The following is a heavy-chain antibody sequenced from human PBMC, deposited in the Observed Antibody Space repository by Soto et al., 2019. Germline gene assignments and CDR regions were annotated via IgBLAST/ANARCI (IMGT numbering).Heavy chain of an antibody. D-gene: IGHD2-2*01. V-gene: IGHV1-69*01. CDR3: ATALGCRSTSCTLDY. J-gene: IGHJ4*02. Sequence: QVQLVQSGAEVKKPGSSVKVSCKASGGTFGSYAFSWVRQAPGQGFDWMGGIIPVSGAAHYAQKFQGRVTITADESTSTAYMELSSLSSQDTAVYYCATALGCRSTSCTLDYWGQGTRVIVSS. CDR1: GGTFGSYA. CDR2: IIPVSGAA.